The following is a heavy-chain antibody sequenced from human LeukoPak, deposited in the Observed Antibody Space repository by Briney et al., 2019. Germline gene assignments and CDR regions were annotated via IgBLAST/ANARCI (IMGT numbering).Heavy chain of an antibody. CDR2: IYTSGST. CDR1: GGSISSYY. J-gene: IGHJ6*03. V-gene: IGHV4-4*07. CDR3: ARVTGDRRYYYYYMDV. Sequence: SQTLSLTCTVSGGSISSYYWSWIRQPAGKGLEWIGRIYTSGSTNYNPSLKSRVTMSVDTSKNQFSLKLSSVTAADTAVYYCARVTGDRRYYYYYMDVWGKGTTVTVSS. D-gene: IGHD7-27*01.